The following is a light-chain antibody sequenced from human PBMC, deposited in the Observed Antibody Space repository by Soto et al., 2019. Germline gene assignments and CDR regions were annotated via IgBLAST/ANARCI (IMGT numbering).Light chain of an antibody. CDR3: CSYTSSNTPV. J-gene: IGLJ1*01. Sequence: QSALTQPRSVSGSPGQSVSISCTGSSRDVGASNSVSWFQQHPGQTPKLIISDVSERPSGVPDRFSASKSGNTASLTISGLQAEDEADYYCCSYTSSNTPVFGTGTKLTVL. CDR2: DVS. V-gene: IGLV2-11*01. CDR1: SRDVGASNS.